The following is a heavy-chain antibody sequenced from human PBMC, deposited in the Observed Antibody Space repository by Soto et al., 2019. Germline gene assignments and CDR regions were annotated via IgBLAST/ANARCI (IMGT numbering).Heavy chain of an antibody. CDR1: GFTFSSYA. D-gene: IGHD3-22*01. Sequence: QPGGSLRLSCAASGFTFSSYAMSWVRQAPGKGLEWVSAISGSGGSTYYADSVKGRFTISRDNSKNTLYLQMNSLRAEDTAVYYCAKDRYDYYDRARGYFQHWGQGTLVTVSS. CDR2: ISGSGGST. CDR3: AKDRYDYYDRARGYFQH. V-gene: IGHV3-23*01. J-gene: IGHJ1*01.